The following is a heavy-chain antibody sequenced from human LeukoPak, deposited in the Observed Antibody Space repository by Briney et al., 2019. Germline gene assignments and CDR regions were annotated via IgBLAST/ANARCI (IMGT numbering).Heavy chain of an antibody. CDR2: ISSNGGST. CDR1: GFTFSSYA. J-gene: IGHJ3*02. CDR3: VRDTHYAFNI. Sequence: GGSLRLSCAASGFTFSSYAMHWVRQAPGKGLEYVSAISSNGGSTYYADSVKGRFTISRDNVKNSLYLQMNSLGAEDTAVYYCVRDTHYAFNIWGQGTMVTVS. V-gene: IGHV3-64*04.